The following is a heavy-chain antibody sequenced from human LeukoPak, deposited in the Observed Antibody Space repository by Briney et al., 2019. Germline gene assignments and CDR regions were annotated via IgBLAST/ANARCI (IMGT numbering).Heavy chain of an antibody. V-gene: IGHV3-21*01. CDR1: GFTFSSCA. CDR2: ISSSSTYI. Sequence: GGSLRLYCAASGFTFSSCAMNWVRQAPGKGLEWVSSISSSSTYIYYADSVKGRFTISRDNAKNSLYLQMNSLRAEDTAVYYCARDLSFSSGWDYWGQGTLVTVSS. D-gene: IGHD6-19*01. CDR3: ARDLSFSSGWDY. J-gene: IGHJ4*02.